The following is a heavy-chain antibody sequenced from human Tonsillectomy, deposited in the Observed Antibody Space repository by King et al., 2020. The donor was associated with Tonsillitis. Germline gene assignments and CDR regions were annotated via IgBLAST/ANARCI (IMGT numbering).Heavy chain of an antibody. Sequence: QMPGKGREWMGIIYPGDSDNKYSPSFQGQVTISADKSISSADLEWSSLKASDNAIYFCVRPVCGRGTRDSEYWVQGTLVTVTS. CDR3: VRPVCGRGTRDSEY. CDR2: IYPGDSDN. V-gene: IGHV5-51*01. D-gene: IGHD2-21*01. J-gene: IGHJ4*02.